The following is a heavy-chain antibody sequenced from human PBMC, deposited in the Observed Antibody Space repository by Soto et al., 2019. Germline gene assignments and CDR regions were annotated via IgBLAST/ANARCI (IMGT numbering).Heavy chain of an antibody. J-gene: IGHJ6*02. V-gene: IGHV3-53*01. CDR2: IYSGGST. CDR3: ARSKSPQPPYYYYGMDV. CDR1: GFTVSSNY. Sequence: QPGGSLRLSCAASGFTVSSNYMSWVRQAPGKGLEWVSVIYSGGSTYYADSVKGRFTISRDNSKNTLYLQMNSLRAEDTAVYYCARSKSPQPPYYYYGMDVWGQGTTVTVSS. D-gene: IGHD5-18*01.